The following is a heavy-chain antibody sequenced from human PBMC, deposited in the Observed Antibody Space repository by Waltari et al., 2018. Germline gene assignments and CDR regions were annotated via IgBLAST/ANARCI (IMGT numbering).Heavy chain of an antibody. D-gene: IGHD6-6*01. CDR1: GGSFSGYY. V-gene: IGHV4-34*01. CDR2: INHSGST. J-gene: IGHJ6*03. Sequence: QVQLQQWGAGLLKPSETLSLTCAVYGGSFSGYYWSWIRQPPGKGLEWIGEINHSGSTNYNPSLKSRVTISVDTSKNQFSLKLSSVTAADTAVYYCARVHSSSSGHYYYYMDVWGKGTTVTVSS. CDR3: ARVHSSSSGHYYYYMDV.